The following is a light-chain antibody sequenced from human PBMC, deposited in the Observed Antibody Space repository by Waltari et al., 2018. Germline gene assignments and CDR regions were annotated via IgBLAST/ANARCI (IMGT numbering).Light chain of an antibody. J-gene: IGKJ2*01. V-gene: IGKV1-5*03. Sequence: DIQMTQSPSTLSASVGDRVTITCRASQSISSWLGWYQQKPGKAPKLLIYKASSLEGGVPSRFSGSGSGTEFTLTISSLQPDDFATYYCQQYDNYPYTFGQGTKLEIK. CDR2: KAS. CDR3: QQYDNYPYT. CDR1: QSISSW.